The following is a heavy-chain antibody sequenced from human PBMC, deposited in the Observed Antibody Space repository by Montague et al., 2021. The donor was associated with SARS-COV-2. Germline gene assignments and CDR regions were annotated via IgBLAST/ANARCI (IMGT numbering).Heavy chain of an antibody. Sequence: SLRLSCAASGFTFSSYAMSWVRQAPGKGLEWVSAISGSGGSTYYADSVKGRFTVSRDNSKNTLYLQMDSLRAEDTAVYYCANLWVIEEVTIFGAVTTHNWFDPWGQGTLVTVSS. CDR3: ANLWVIEEVTIFGAVTTHNWFDP. CDR1: GFTFSSYA. J-gene: IGHJ5*01. CDR2: ISGSGGST. V-gene: IGHV3-23*01. D-gene: IGHD3-3*01.